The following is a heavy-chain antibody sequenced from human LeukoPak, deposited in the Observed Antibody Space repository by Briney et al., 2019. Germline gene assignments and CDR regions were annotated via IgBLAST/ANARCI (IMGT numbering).Heavy chain of an antibody. CDR3: ARDRSQSDFWSGYLPNAFDI. CDR2: IIPIFGTA. J-gene: IGHJ3*02. V-gene: IGHV1-69*13. CDR1: EGTFSSYA. Sequence: SVNVSCKASEGTFSSYAISWVRQAPGQGLEGMGGIIPIFGTANYGEKFHGRVTITADESTSTAYMELISLRSEDTAVYYCARDRSQSDFWSGYLPNAFDIWGQGTMVTVSS. D-gene: IGHD3-3*01.